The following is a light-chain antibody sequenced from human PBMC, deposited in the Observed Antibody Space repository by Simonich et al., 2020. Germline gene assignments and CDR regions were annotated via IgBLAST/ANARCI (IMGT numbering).Light chain of an antibody. CDR3: QQYYSTPWT. CDR2: WAS. J-gene: IGKJ1*01. Sequence: DIVMTQSPDSLAVSLGERATINCKSSQSVLYSSHNKNYLAWYQQKPGPPPKLLIYWASTRESGVPDRFSGSGSGTDFTLTISSLQAEDVAVYYCQQYYSTPWTFGQGTKVEIK. V-gene: IGKV4-1*01. CDR1: QSVLYSSHNKNY.